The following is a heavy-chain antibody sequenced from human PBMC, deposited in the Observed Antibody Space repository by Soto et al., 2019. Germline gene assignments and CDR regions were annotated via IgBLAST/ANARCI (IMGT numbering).Heavy chain of an antibody. J-gene: IGHJ3*02. D-gene: IGHD3-10*01. V-gene: IGHV1-24*01. CDR3: ATDRRDGYNFLGFGAFDI. CDR1: GYTLTELS. Sequence: SVKVSCKVSGYTLTELSMHWVRQAPGKGLEWMGGFDPEDGETIYAQKFQGRVTMTEDTSTDTAYMELSSLRSEDTAVYYCATDRRDGYNFLGFGAFDIWGQGTMVTVSS. CDR2: FDPEDGET.